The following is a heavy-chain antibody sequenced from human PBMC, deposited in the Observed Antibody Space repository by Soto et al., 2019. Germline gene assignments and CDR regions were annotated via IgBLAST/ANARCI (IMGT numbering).Heavy chain of an antibody. Sequence: PSETLSLTCTVSGGSISSGGYYWSWIRQHPGKGLEWIGYIYYSGSTYYNPSPKSRVTISVDTSKNQFSLKLSSVTAADTAVYYCARVLKYCSSTSCHDAFDIWGQGTMVTVSS. CDR3: ARVLKYCSSTSCHDAFDI. J-gene: IGHJ3*02. CDR1: GGSISSGGYY. D-gene: IGHD2-2*01. V-gene: IGHV4-31*03. CDR2: IYYSGST.